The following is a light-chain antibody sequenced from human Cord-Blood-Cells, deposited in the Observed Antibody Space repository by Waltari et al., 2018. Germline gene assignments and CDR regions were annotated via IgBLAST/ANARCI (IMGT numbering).Light chain of an antibody. J-gene: IGLJ2*01. CDR2: GKN. V-gene: IGLV3-19*01. CDR3: NSRDSSGNHVV. CDR1: SLRSYY. Sequence: SSELTQDPAVSVALGQTVRITCQGDSLRSYYASWYPQKPGQAPVLVIYGKNNRPTGIPDRFSCSSSGNTASLTITGAQAEDEADYYCNSRDSSGNHVVFGGGTKLTVL.